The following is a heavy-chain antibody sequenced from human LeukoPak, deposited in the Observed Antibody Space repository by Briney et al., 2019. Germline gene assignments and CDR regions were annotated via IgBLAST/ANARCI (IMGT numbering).Heavy chain of an antibody. D-gene: IGHD1-14*01. CDR2: IYSDNT. CDR3: AKGPDVYRPTHFDY. J-gene: IGHJ4*02. V-gene: IGHV3-53*01. Sequence: PGGSLRLSCTVSGFTVSSNSMSWVRQAPGKGLEWVSFIYSDNTHYSDSVKGRFTISRDNSKNTLYLQMNSLRAEDTAVYYCAKGPDVYRPTHFDYWGQGTLVTVSS. CDR1: GFTVSSNS.